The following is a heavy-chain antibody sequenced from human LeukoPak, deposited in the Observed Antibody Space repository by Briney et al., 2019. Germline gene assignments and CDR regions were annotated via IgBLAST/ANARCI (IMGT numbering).Heavy chain of an antibody. Sequence: GGSLRLSCEASGFTVISNYMSWVRQAPGKGLEWVSVIYSGGNTYYADSVEGRFTISRDNSKNTLYLQMKSLRAEDTAVYYCARGLWFFDYWGQGTLVTVSS. J-gene: IGHJ4*02. CDR2: IYSGGNT. CDR1: GFTVISNY. CDR3: ARGLWFFDY. V-gene: IGHV3-53*05. D-gene: IGHD2-21*01.